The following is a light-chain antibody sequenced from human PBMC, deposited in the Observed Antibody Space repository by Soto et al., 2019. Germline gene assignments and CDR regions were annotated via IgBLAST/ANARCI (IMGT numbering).Light chain of an antibody. CDR1: QSVGSNY. V-gene: IGKV3-20*01. Sequence: EIVLTQSPGTLSLSPGERATLSCKASQSVGSNYLAWYQQKPGQAPRPLIYGASSRATGIPDRFSGSGSGTDFTLTISRLEPEDFAVYYCQQYGSSPQTFGQGTRLDIE. CDR2: GAS. J-gene: IGKJ5*01. CDR3: QQYGSSPQT.